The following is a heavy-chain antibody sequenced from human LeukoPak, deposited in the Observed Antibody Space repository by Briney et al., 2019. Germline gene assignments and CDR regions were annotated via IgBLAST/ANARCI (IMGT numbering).Heavy chain of an antibody. CDR2: IYYSGST. CDR1: GGSISSGDYY. CDR3: ARGGPRITIFGVARDLDV. D-gene: IGHD3-3*01. Sequence: PSQTLSLTCTVSGGSISSGDYYWSWIRRPPGKGLEWIGYIYYSGSTYYNPSLKSRVTISVDTSKNQFSLKLSSVTAADTAVYYCARGGPRITIFGVARDLDVWGKGTTVTGSS. J-gene: IGHJ6*04. V-gene: IGHV4-30-4*08.